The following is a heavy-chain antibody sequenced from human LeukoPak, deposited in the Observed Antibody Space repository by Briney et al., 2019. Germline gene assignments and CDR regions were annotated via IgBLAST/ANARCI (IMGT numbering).Heavy chain of an antibody. V-gene: IGHV3-23*01. D-gene: IGHD3-22*01. Sequence: PGGSLRLSCAASGFTFSSYAMSWVRQAPGKGLEWVSAISGSGGSTYYADSVKGRFTISRDNSKNTLYLQMNSLRAEDTAVYYCAESGSRQDDSSGYYPDWFDPWGQGTLVTVSS. J-gene: IGHJ5*02. CDR2: ISGSGGST. CDR1: GFTFSSYA. CDR3: AESGSRQDDSSGYYPDWFDP.